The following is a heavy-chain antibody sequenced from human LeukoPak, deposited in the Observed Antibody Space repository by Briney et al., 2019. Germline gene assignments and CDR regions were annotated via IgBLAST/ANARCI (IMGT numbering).Heavy chain of an antibody. CDR2: ISSSGSYI. Sequence: GGSLRLSCAASGFTFSSYSMNWVRQAPGKGLEWVSSISSSGSYIYYADSVKGRFTISRDNSKNTLYLQMHSLRVEDTAVYYCARDYPADHWGQGTLVTVSS. J-gene: IGHJ4*02. V-gene: IGHV3-21*01. CDR1: GFTFSSYS. CDR3: ARDYPADH.